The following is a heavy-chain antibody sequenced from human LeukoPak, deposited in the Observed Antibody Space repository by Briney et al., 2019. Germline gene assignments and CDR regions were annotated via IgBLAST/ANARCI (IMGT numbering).Heavy chain of an antibody. CDR3: ARGYSSSWYFKAYFWFDP. D-gene: IGHD6-13*01. V-gene: IGHV4-34*01. Sequence: PSETLSLTCAVYGGSFSGYYWSRIRQPPGKGLEWIGEINHSGSTNYNPSLKSRVTISVDTSKNQFSLKLSSVTAADTAVYYCARGYSSSWYFKAYFWFDPWGQGTLVTVSS. J-gene: IGHJ5*02. CDR2: INHSGST. CDR1: GGSFSGYY.